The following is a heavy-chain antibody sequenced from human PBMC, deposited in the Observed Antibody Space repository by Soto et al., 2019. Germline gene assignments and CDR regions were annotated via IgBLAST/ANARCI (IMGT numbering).Heavy chain of an antibody. D-gene: IGHD1-20*01. CDR3: ARERSNSSYNWLDP. J-gene: IGHJ5*02. V-gene: IGHV1-18*01. Sequence: QVQLVQSGPEVKKPGASVQVSCKASGYTFSSYGVSWVRQAPGQGLEWMGGISASNGNRKYAKKFKGRVTMTTDTSTSTAYMEVRSLRSDDTAIYYCARERSNSSYNWLDPWGQGTLVTVSS. CDR2: ISASNGNR. CDR1: GYTFSSYG.